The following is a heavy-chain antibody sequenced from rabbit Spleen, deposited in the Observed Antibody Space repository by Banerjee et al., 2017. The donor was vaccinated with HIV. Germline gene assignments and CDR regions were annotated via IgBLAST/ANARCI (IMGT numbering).Heavy chain of an antibody. D-gene: IGHD4-1*01. CDR1: GFSFGDRDV. CDR2: IYTGAYTIT. Sequence: QEQLVESGGGLVTPGASLTLTCTASGFSFGDRDVMCWVRQAPGKGLEWIACIYTGAYTITYYASWAKGRFTFSKTSSTTVTLQVTSLTAADTASYFCARDLAGAVGWNFDLWGQGTLVTVS. V-gene: IGHV1S45*01. J-gene: IGHJ4*01. CDR3: ARDLAGAVGWNFDL.